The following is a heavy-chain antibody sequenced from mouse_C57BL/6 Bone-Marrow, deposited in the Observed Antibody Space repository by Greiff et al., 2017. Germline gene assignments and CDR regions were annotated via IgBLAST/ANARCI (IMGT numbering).Heavy chain of an antibody. CDR3: ARGDYFGNYAMDY. CDR1: GYNFTDNY. V-gene: IGHV1S56*01. CDR2: IYLGNLNI. Sequence: QVQLQQSGPVLVKPGASVRISCKASGYNFTDNYMHWVKQRPGQGLEWIGWIYLGNLNIKYNEKFKGKATLTADKSSSTAYMQLSSLTSEDSAVYFCARGDYFGNYAMDYWGQGTSVTVSS. J-gene: IGHJ4*01. D-gene: IGHD1-1*01.